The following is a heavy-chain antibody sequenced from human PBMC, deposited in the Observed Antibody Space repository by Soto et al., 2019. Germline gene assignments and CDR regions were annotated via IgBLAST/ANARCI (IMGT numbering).Heavy chain of an antibody. J-gene: IGHJ1*01. D-gene: IGHD3-10*01. Sequence: EVQLLESGGGLVQPGGSLRLSCAASGFTFSSYAMRWVRQAPGKGLEWVSAISGSGGSTYYADSVKGRFTISRDNSKNRLNLQMNSLRDEDTAVYYGAKDCYGSGSYYKSGQTHFQYWGQGTLVTVSS. V-gene: IGHV3-23*01. CDR1: GFTFSSYA. CDR3: AKDCYGSGSYYKSGQTHFQY. CDR2: ISGSGGST.